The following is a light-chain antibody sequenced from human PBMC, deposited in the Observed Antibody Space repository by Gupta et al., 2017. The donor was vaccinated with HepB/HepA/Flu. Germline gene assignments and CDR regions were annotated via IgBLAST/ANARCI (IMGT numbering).Light chain of an antibody. CDR2: DVN. CDR1: SSDVGGYNF. Sequence: QSALTQPHSVSGSPGPSVTISCTGTSSDVGGYNFVSWYQHHPGKAPKILIYDVNQRPSGVPDRFSGSKSGNTATLTIXGXQPDDEXDYYCVSHEGTNTVVMFGGGTKLTVL. CDR3: VSHEGTNTVVM. V-gene: IGLV2-11*01. J-gene: IGLJ3*02.